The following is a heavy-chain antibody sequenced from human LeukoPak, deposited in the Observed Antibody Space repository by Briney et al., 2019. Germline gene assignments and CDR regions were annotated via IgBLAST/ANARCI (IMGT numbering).Heavy chain of an antibody. D-gene: IGHD2-15*01. Sequence: GGSLRLSCAASGFTFSSYAMTWVRQAPGKGLEWVSTISGSGGSTYYADSVKGRFTISRDNSKNTLYLQMNSLRAEDTALYYCAKDGGGYTKPFDYWGQGALVTVSS. J-gene: IGHJ4*02. CDR3: AKDGGGYTKPFDY. CDR2: ISGSGGST. V-gene: IGHV3-23*01. CDR1: GFTFSSYA.